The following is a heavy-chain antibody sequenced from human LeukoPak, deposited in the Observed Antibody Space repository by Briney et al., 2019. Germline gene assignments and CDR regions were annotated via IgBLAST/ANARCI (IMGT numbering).Heavy chain of an antibody. CDR2: IRSGGNTI. CDR1: GFSFNSYD. V-gene: IGHV3-48*03. D-gene: IGHD1-14*01. CDR3: ARSQYRASYYYNYIDV. Sequence: GGSLRLSCAASGFSFNSYDMNWVRQAPGRGLEWVSYIRSGGNTIYYADSVKGRFTISRDNAKNSLFLQMDSLRVEDTAVYYCARSQYRASYYYNYIDVWGKETSVTVSS. J-gene: IGHJ6*03.